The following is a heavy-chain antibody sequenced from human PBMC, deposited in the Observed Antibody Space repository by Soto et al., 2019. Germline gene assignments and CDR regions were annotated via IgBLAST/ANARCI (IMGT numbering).Heavy chain of an antibody. V-gene: IGHV2-5*01. CDR2: IYWNDDK. CDR1: GFSLRTSGVG. CDR3: AKSASSGCYGWFDP. J-gene: IGHJ5*02. D-gene: IGHD6-19*01. Sequence: SGPTLVNPTQTLTLTCIFSGFSLRTSGVGVGWIRRPPGKALEWLGFIYWNDDKRYSPSLKSRLTITKDTSKNQVVLTMTNMDPVDTATYYCAKSASSGCYGWFDPWGQGTLVTVSS.